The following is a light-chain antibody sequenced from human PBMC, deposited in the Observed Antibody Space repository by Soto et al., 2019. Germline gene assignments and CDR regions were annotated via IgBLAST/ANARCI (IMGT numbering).Light chain of an antibody. Sequence: DIQMTQSPSTLSASVGDRVTITCRASQRISSWLAWYQQKPGKAPNLLMYTASSLQSGVPSRFSGSGSGTDFTLTISSLQPDDFATYYCQHYNSYSEAFGQGTKVDIK. J-gene: IGKJ1*01. V-gene: IGKV1-5*01. CDR1: QRISSW. CDR2: TAS. CDR3: QHYNSYSEA.